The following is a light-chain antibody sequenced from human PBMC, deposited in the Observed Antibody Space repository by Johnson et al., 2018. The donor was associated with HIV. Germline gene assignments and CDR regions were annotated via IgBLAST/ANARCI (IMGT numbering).Light chain of an antibody. CDR3: GTWERSLRVGF. J-gene: IGLJ1*01. Sequence: VLTQPPSVSAAPGQKVTISCPGSSSNIGNNYVSWYQQIPGTATKLLIYDNNKRPSGLPDRFSCSKTVTSAPLGLTDPPTGNEADYYCGTWERSLRVGFFGTGTKVTVL. V-gene: IGLV1-51*01. CDR2: DNN. CDR1: SSNIGNNY.